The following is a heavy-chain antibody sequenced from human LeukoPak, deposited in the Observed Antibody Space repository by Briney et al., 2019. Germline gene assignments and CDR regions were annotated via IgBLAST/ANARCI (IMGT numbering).Heavy chain of an antibody. CDR3: AFGRIDHHAFGY. D-gene: IGHD2-15*01. CDR2: INHSGST. CDR1: GGSFSGYY. J-gene: IGHJ4*02. Sequence: PSETLSLTCAVYGGSFSGYYWSWIRQPPGKGLEWIGEINHSGSTNYNPSLKSRVTISVDTSKNQFSLKLSSVTAADTAVYYCAFGRIDHHAFGYWGQGTLVTVSS. V-gene: IGHV4-34*01.